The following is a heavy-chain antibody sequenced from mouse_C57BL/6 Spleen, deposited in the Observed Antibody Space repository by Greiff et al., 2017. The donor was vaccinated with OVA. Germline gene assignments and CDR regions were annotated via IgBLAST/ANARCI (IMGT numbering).Heavy chain of an antibody. J-gene: IGHJ2*01. CDR3: AREGEDDGYYYFDY. CDR2: IDPSDSYT. CDR1: GYTFTSYW. V-gene: IGHV1-59*01. D-gene: IGHD2-3*01. Sequence: QVQLQQSGAELVRPGTSVKLSCKASGYTFTSYWMHWVKQRPGQGLEWIGVIDPSDSYTNYNQKFKGKATLTVDTSSSTAYMQLSSLTSEDSAVYYCAREGEDDGYYYFDYWGQGTTLTVSS.